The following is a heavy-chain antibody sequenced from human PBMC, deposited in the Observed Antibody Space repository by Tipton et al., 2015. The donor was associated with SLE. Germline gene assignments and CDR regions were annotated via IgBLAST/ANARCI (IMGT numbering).Heavy chain of an antibody. Sequence: SLRLSCAASGFTFSSYGMHWVRQAPGKGLEWVAVIWYDGSNKYYADSVKGRFTISRDNSKNTLYLQMNSLRAEDTAVYYCARDRPPPGIAAAGEYFQHWGQGTLVTVSS. CDR2: IWYDGSNK. CDR3: ARDRPPPGIAAAGEYFQH. CDR1: GFTFSSYG. J-gene: IGHJ1*01. D-gene: IGHD6-13*01. V-gene: IGHV3-33*01.